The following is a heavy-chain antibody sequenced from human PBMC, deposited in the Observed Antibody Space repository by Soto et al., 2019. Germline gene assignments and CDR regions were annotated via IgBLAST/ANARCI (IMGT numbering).Heavy chain of an antibody. V-gene: IGHV1-46*01. J-gene: IGHJ6*02. Sequence: QLQLVQSGAEVKKPGASVKVSCQASGYTFTSNQMHWVRQAPGQGLEWMGMINPSGGRTTYAQRFQGRVMMTSDTSTSTIYMELSSLRSEDTTMYYCARDGPPTTTGVGLVYTMDVWGQGTTVTVS. CDR1: GYTFTSNQ. D-gene: IGHD3-3*01. CDR3: ARDGPPTTTGVGLVYTMDV. CDR2: INPSGGRT.